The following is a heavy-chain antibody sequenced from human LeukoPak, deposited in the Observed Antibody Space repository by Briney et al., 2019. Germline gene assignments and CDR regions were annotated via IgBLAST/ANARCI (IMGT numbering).Heavy chain of an antibody. D-gene: IGHD3-10*01. J-gene: IGHJ4*02. CDR3: ARALGPYGSGTAFYFDN. V-gene: IGHV4-59*01. Sequence: SETLSLTCAVYGGSFSGYYWGWIRQTPGKGLEWIAYIHYSGTTNYNPSLKRRVTISLDTSKNHFSLKLTSVTAADTAVYYCARALGPYGSGTAFYFDNWGQGTQVTVSS. CDR1: GGSFSGYY. CDR2: IHYSGTT.